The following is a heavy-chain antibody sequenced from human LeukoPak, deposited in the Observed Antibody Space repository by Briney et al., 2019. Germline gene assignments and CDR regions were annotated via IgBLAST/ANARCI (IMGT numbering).Heavy chain of an antibody. CDR2: INPNSGGT. J-gene: IGHJ4*02. Sequence: ASVKVSCKASGYTFTGSYIHWVRQAPGQGLEWMGWINPNSGGTKYAQKFQGRVTMTRDTSISTAYMELSRLRSDDTAVYYCARPRVVGTAFRYHFDYWGQGTLVTVSS. CDR3: ARPRVVGTAFRYHFDY. D-gene: IGHD2/OR15-2a*01. V-gene: IGHV1-2*02. CDR1: GYTFTGSY.